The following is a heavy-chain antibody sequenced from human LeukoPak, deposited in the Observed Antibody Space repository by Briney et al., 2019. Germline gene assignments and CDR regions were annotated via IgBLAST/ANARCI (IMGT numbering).Heavy chain of an antibody. V-gene: IGHV3-66*02. CDR1: GFSFNSYT. J-gene: IGHJ5*02. D-gene: IGHD3-3*01. CDR2: IYSGGST. Sequence: GGSLRLSCLASGFSFNSYTMNWVREAPGKGLEWVSVIYSGGSTYYADSVKGRFTISRDNSKNTLYLQMNSLRAEDTAVYYCARDRGDFWSGYYLSGWFDPWGQGTLVTVSS. CDR3: ARDRGDFWSGYYLSGWFDP.